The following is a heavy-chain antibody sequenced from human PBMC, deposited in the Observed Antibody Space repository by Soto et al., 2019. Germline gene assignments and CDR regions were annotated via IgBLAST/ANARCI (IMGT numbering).Heavy chain of an antibody. CDR2: VGGGGGTT. Sequence: PGGSRRLSCTASGFSFSSYAMSWVRQAPGGGLEWVSFVGGGGGTTFSADSVKGRFTISRDNSKNTVYLQMSSLRPEDTAIYYCTKPQGPVGTVTRYTVLYSSFYFDLWGQGTQVTVSS. D-gene: IGHD1-26*01. J-gene: IGHJ4*02. V-gene: IGHV3-23*01. CDR3: TKPQGPVGTVTRYTVLYSSFYFDL. CDR1: GFSFSSYA.